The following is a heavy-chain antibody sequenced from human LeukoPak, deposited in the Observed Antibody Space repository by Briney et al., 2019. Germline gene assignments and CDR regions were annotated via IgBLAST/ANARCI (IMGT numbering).Heavy chain of an antibody. CDR1: GFTFKTHA. Sequence: GGSLRLSCAASGFTFKTHAMSWVRQAPGKGLEWVSRIDDSGVIRSYADSVKGRFTISRDNSKMTLTLQMNSLRAEDTAVYYCAKGVGAGRSVYFGHWGQGTLVTVSS. J-gene: IGHJ4*02. V-gene: IGHV3-23*01. D-gene: IGHD1-1*01. CDR2: IDDSGVIR. CDR3: AKGVGAGRSVYFGH.